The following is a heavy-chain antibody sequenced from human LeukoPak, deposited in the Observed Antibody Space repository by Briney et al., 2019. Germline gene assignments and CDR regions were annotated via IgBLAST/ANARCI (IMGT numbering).Heavy chain of an antibody. D-gene: IGHD3-22*01. CDR3: ARSGGLWLLTYYFDY. CDR1: GGSISSYY. V-gene: IGHV4-4*07. CDR2: IYTSGST. Sequence: SETLSLTCTVSGGSISSYYWSWIRQPAGKGLEWIGRIYTSGSTNYNPSLKSRVTMSVDTSKNQLSLKLSSVTAADTAVYFCARSGGLWLLTYYFDYWGQGTLVTVSS. J-gene: IGHJ4*02.